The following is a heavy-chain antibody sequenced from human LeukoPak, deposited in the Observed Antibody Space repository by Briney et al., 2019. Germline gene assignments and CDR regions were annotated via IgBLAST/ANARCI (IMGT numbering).Heavy chain of an antibody. CDR3: ARVLRFLEWANWFDP. CDR2: IYYSGST. D-gene: IGHD3-3*01. J-gene: IGHJ5*02. Sequence: SEPLSLPCTVCGGSISRYYWIWLRQPPGKAVEWIGYIYYSGSTNYNPSLKSRVTISVDTSKNQFSLKLSSVTAADTAVYYCARVLRFLEWANWFDPWGQGTLVTVSS. V-gene: IGHV4-59*01. CDR1: GGSISRYY.